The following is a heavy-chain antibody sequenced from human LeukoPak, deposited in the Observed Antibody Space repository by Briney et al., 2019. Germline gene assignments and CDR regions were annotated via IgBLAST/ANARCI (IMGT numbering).Heavy chain of an antibody. Sequence: SETLSLTCTVSGGSISSSSYYWGWIRQPPGKGLEWIGSIYYSGSTNYNPSLKSRVTISVDTSNNQLSLKLSSVTAADTAVFYCARVVPAAISTSYYFDYWGQGTLVTVSS. CDR3: ARVVPAAISTSYYFDY. V-gene: IGHV4-39*01. CDR2: IYYSGST. J-gene: IGHJ4*02. D-gene: IGHD2-2*01. CDR1: GGSISSSSYY.